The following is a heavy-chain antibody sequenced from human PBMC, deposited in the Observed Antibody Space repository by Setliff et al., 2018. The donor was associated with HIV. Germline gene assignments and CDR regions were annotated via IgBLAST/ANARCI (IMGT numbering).Heavy chain of an antibody. J-gene: IGHJ4*02. CDR1: GGSFSGHS. D-gene: IGHD6-13*01. V-gene: IGHV4-34*01. CDR2: INRSGSA. CDR3: ARQSTVAAAGFDF. Sequence: PSETLSLTCAVYGGSFSGHSWTWIRQPPGKGLEWIGGINRSGSANYNRSLKSRVTMSVDTSKRQFSLKLDSVTAADTAIYYCARQSTVAAAGFDFWGQGTPVTVSS.